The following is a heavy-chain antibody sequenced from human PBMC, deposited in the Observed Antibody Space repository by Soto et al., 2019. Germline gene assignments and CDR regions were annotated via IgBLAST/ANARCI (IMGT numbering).Heavy chain of an antibody. CDR1: GGSISSSSYY. D-gene: IGHD4-17*01. V-gene: IGHV4-39*01. CDR3: ARGRGTTVTYYFDY. Sequence: SSETLSLTCTVSGGSISSSSYYWGWIRQPPGKGLEWIGSIYYSGSTYYNPSLKSRVTISVDTSKNQFSLKLSSVTAADTAVYYCARGRGTTVTYYFDYWGQGTLVTVSS. J-gene: IGHJ4*02. CDR2: IYYSGST.